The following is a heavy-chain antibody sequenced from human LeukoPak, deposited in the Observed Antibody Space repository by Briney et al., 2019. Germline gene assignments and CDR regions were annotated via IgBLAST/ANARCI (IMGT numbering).Heavy chain of an antibody. J-gene: IGHJ4*02. Sequence: GGSLRLSCAASGFTFSDYFMSWVRQAPGKGLEWVSCISSSGSYTNYADSVKGRFSISRDNAKNSLYLQMNSLRAEDTAVYYCARDDSSSGYYFWGQGTLVTVSS. CDR1: GFTFSDYF. CDR3: ARDDSSSGYYF. CDR2: ISSSGSYT. D-gene: IGHD3-22*01. V-gene: IGHV3-11*05.